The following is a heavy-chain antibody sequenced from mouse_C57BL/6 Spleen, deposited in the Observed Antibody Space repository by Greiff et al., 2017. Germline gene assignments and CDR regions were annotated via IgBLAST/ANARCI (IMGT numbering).Heavy chain of an antibody. Sequence: VQLKQSGPELVKPGDSVKISCKASGYSFTGYFMNWVMQSHGKSLEWIGRINPYNGDTFYNQKFKGKATLTVDKSSSTAHIELRSLTSEDAAVYYCARWGLYGSTPYYAMDDWGQGTSVTVSS. CDR3: ARWGLYGSTPYYAMDD. J-gene: IGHJ4*01. V-gene: IGHV1-20*01. D-gene: IGHD1-1*01. CDR1: GYSFTGYF. CDR2: INPYNGDT.